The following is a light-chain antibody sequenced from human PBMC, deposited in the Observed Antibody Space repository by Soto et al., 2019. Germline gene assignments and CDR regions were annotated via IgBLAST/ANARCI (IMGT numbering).Light chain of an antibody. CDR1: QSAISN. J-gene: IGKJ4*01. Sequence: THSPATLSVSPGERVTLSCRASQSAISNLAWYQQKPGQTPRLLIYDASTRATDIPARFSGSGSGTDFTLTISSLLSEDFAVYYCHQYYKWPLTFGGGTKVDIK. CDR2: DAS. CDR3: HQYYKWPLT. V-gene: IGKV3-15*01.